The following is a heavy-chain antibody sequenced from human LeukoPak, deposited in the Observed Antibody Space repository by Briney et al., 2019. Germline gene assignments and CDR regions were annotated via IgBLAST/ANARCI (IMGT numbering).Heavy chain of an antibody. D-gene: IGHD3-9*01. J-gene: IGHJ6*02. CDR3: AKALSDILTGYQIYYGMDV. V-gene: IGHV3-30*18. CDR2: ISYDGSNK. CDR1: GFTFSSYG. Sequence: GGSLRLSCAASGFTFSSYGMHWVRQAPGKGLEWVAVISYDGSNKYYADSVKGRFTISRDNSKSTLYLQMNSLRAEDTAVYYCAKALSDILTGYQIYYGMDVWGQGTTVTVSS.